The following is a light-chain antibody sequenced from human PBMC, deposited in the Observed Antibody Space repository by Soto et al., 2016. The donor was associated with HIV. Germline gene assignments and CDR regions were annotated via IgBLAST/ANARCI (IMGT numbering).Light chain of an antibody. Sequence: SYGLTQSPSVSVSPGQTAIITCSGDKLGEKFVSWYQQRPGQSPILIMYEDFKRPSGIPERFTGSNSGTTATLTINGAQTMDESDYYCQTWDNNGGIFGAGTKLTV. J-gene: IGLJ2*01. V-gene: IGLV3-1*01. CDR1: KLGEKF. CDR3: QTWDNNGGI. CDR2: EDF.